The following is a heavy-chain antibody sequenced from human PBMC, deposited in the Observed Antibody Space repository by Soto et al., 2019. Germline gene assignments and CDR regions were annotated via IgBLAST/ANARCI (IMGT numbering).Heavy chain of an antibody. CDR3: ARGDGLRYPDPFDY. CDR1: GYTFTSYG. D-gene: IGHD5-12*01. V-gene: IGHV1-18*01. Sequence: ASVKVSCKASGYTFTSYGISWVRQAPGQGLERMGWISAYNGNTNYAQKLQGRVTMTTDTSTSTAYMELRSLRSDDTAVYYCARGDGLRYPDPFDYWGQGTLVTVSS. J-gene: IGHJ4*02. CDR2: ISAYNGNT.